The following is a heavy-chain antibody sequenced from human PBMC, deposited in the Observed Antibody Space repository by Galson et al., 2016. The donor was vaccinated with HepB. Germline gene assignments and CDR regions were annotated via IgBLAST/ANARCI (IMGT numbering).Heavy chain of an antibody. J-gene: IGHJ6*02. CDR2: IYYSGAT. CDR3: ARDPGSSPPEYYYAMDV. D-gene: IGHD1-14*01. V-gene: IGHV4-39*01. CDR1: GPSSGSRTYY. Sequence: SETLSLTCTVSGPSSGSRTYYWAWIRQPPGKPLECIGNIYYSGATHYNPSLESRVTISLDASKNQFSLKLNSVTAADTAIYYCARDPGSSPPEYYYAMDVWGPGTTVTVSS.